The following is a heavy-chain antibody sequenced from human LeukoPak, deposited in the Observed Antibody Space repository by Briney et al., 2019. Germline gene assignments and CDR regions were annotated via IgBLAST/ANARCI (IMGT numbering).Heavy chain of an antibody. D-gene: IGHD5-18*01. J-gene: IGHJ4*02. CDR3: AGVGYSYGSNYFDY. CDR2: IYYSGST. CDR1: GGSISSSSYY. V-gene: IGHV4-39*01. Sequence: PSETLSLTCTVSGGSISSSSYYWGWIRQPPGKGLEWIGSIYYSGSTYYNPSLKSRVTISVDTSKNQFSLKLSSVTAADTAVYYCAGVGYSYGSNYFDYWGQRTLVTVSS.